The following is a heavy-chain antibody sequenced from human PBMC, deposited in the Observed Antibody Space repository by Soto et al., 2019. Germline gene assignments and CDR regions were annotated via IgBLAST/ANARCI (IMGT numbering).Heavy chain of an antibody. Sequence: PGGSLRLTFAVYCGSCICYYWSWIRQPPWKGLECIGEINHSVSTNYNPSLKSRVTISVDTSKNQFSLKLSSVTAADTAVYYCARSGPILRYFDWYYFDYWGQGTLVTVSS. J-gene: IGHJ4*02. CDR1: CGSCICYY. CDR3: ARSGPILRYFDWYYFDY. V-gene: IGHV4-34*01. CDR2: INHSVST. D-gene: IGHD3-9*01.